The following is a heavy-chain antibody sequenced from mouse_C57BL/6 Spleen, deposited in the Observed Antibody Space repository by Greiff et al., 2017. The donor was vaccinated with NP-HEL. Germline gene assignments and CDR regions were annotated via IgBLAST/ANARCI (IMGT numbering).Heavy chain of an antibody. CDR2: IHPNSGST. V-gene: IGHV1-64*01. CDR1: GYTFTSYW. J-gene: IGHJ2*01. Sequence: QVQLQQPGAELVKPGASVKLSCKASGYTFTSYWMHWVKQRPGQGLEWIGMIHPNSGSTNYNEKFKSKATLTVDKSSSTAYMQLSSLTSEDSAVYYCAREEDYYGSSGDFDYWGQGTTLTVSS. CDR3: AREEDYYGSSGDFDY. D-gene: IGHD1-1*01.